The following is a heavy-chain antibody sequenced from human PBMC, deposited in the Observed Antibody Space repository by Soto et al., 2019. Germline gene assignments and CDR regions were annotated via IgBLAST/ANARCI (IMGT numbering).Heavy chain of an antibody. D-gene: IGHD6-6*01. CDR3: ARDTYSSSSTWFDP. J-gene: IGHJ5*02. CDR2: ISAYNGNT. Sequence: ASVKVSCKASGCTFTSYGISWVRQAPGQGLEWMGWISAYNGNTNYAQKLQGRVTMTTDTSTSTAYMELRSLRSDDTAVYYCARDTYSSSSTWFDPWGQGTLVTVSS. CDR1: GCTFTSYG. V-gene: IGHV1-18*01.